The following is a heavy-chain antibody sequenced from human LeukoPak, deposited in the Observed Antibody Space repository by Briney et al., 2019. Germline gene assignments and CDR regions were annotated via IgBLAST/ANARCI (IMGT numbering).Heavy chain of an antibody. V-gene: IGHV1-69*05. CDR1: GGTFSSYA. CDR3: AITYYDFWSGYPF. Sequence: SVKVSCKASGGTFSSYAISWVRQAPGQGLEWMGKIIPIFGTANYAQKFQGRVTITTDESTSTAYMELSSLRSEDTAVYYCAITYYDFWSGYPFWGQGTLVTVSS. J-gene: IGHJ4*02. CDR2: IIPIFGTA. D-gene: IGHD3-3*01.